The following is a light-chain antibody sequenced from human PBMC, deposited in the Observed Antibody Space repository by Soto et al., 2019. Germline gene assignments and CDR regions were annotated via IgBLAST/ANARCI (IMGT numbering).Light chain of an antibody. CDR3: QQRSNWPTWT. Sequence: EFVLTQSPGTLSLSPGERATLSCRASQTVRNNYLAWYQQKPGQAPRLLIYDASSRATGIPDRFSGGGSGTDFTLTISSLEPEDFAVYYCQQRSNWPTWTFGQGTKVDIK. J-gene: IGKJ1*01. V-gene: IGKV3D-20*02. CDR1: QTVRNNY. CDR2: DAS.